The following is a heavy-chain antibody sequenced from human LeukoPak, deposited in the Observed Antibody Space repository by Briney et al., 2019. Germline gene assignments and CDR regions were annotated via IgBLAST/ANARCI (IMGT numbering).Heavy chain of an antibody. V-gene: IGHV1-46*01. D-gene: IGHD2-21*01. CDR3: ARVVRGGFPPYYFDY. CDR2: INPSGGST. J-gene: IGHJ4*02. CDR1: GYTFTSYY. Sequence: ASVKVSCKASGYTFTSYYMHWVRQAPGQGLEWMGIINPSGGSTSYAQKFQGRVTMTRDTSTSTVYMELSSLRSEDTAVYYCARVVRGGFPPYYFDYWGQGTLVTVSS.